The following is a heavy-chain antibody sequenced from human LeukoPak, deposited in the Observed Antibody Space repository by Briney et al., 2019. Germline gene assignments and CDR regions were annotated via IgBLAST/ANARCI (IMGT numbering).Heavy chain of an antibody. D-gene: IGHD3-16*01. J-gene: IGHJ4*02. CDR3: ARDAPWGGDDY. Sequence: GGSLRLSCAASGFTVSSNYMSWVRQAPGKGLEWVSVIYSGGSTYYADSVKGRFTISRDNSKNTLYLQMNSLRAGDTAVYYCARDAPWGGDDYWGQGTLVTVSS. CDR2: IYSGGST. CDR1: GFTVSSNY. V-gene: IGHV3-66*02.